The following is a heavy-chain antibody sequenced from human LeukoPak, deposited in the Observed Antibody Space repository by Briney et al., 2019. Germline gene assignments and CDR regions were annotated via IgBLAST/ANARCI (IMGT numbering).Heavy chain of an antibody. CDR3: AKALEDAFDI. V-gene: IGHV3-30*18. CDR1: GFTFSSYG. CDR2: ISYDGSNK. Sequence: GGSLRLSCVASGFTFSSYGMHWVRQAPGKGLEWVAVISYDGSNKYYADSVKGRFTISRDNSKNTLYLQMNSLRAEDTAVYYCAKALEDAFDIWGQGTMVTVSS. J-gene: IGHJ3*02.